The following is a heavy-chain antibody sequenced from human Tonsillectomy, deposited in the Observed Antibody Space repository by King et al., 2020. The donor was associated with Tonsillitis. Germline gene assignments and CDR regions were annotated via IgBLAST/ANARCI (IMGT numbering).Heavy chain of an antibody. D-gene: IGHD1-26*01. CDR1: GGSISSSSYY. J-gene: IGHJ4*02. Sequence: QLQESGPGLVKPSETLSLTCTVSGGSISSSSYYWGWIRQPPGKGLEWIGSIYYSGSTYYNPSLKSRDTISVDTSKNQFSLKLSSVTAAGTAVYYCARRGGSYYGLDYWGQGTLVTVSS. CDR2: IYYSGST. V-gene: IGHV4-39*01. CDR3: ARRGGSYYGLDY.